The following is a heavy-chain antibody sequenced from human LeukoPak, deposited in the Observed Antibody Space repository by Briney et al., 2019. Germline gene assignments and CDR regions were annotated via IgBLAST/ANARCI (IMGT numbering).Heavy chain of an antibody. Sequence: GGSLRLSCAASGFTFSSYGMHWVRQAPGKGLEWVAVIWYDGSNKYYADSVKGRFTISRDNSKNTLYLQMNSLRAEDTAVYYCARGFTYYDFWSGNYYYYGMDVWGQGTTVTVSS. CDR2: IWYDGSNK. V-gene: IGHV3-33*01. J-gene: IGHJ6*02. CDR3: ARGFTYYDFWSGNYYYYGMDV. D-gene: IGHD3-3*01. CDR1: GFTFSSYG.